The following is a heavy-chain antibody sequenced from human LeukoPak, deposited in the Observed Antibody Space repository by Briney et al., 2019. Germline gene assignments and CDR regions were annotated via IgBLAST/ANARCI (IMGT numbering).Heavy chain of an antibody. V-gene: IGHV3-23*01. CDR3: ARGVAWFGEIKPGQSTDDY. J-gene: IGHJ4*02. D-gene: IGHD3-10*01. Sequence: GGSLRLSCAASGFTFSSYGMSWVRQAPGKGLEWVSAISGSGGSTYYADSVKGRFTISRDNSRNTLYLQMNSLRAGDTAVYYCARGVAWFGEIKPGQSTDDYWGQGTLVTVSS. CDR2: ISGSGGST. CDR1: GFTFSSYG.